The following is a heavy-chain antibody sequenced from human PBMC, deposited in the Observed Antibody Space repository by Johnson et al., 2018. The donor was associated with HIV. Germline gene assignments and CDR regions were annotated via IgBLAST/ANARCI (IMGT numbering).Heavy chain of an antibody. CDR1: GLIFAYYA. V-gene: IGHV3-9*01. J-gene: IGHJ3*01. D-gene: IGHD6-6*01. CDR3: AKVSSSSTWAHDPFDV. CDR2: INWNGGSI. Sequence: VQLVESGGNLVQPGRSLRLSCAASGLIFAYYAIHWVRQPPGEGLEWVSGINWNGGSIGYADSVKGRFTISRDNAKNSLYLQMNSLRVEDTALYYCAKVSSSSTWAHDPFDVWGQGTMVTVSS.